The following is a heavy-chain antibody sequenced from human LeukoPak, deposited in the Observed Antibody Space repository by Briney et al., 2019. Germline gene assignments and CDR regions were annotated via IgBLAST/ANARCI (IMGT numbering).Heavy chain of an antibody. V-gene: IGHV5-51*01. CDR1: GYSFTSYW. CDR2: IYPGDSDT. D-gene: IGHD3-9*01. CDR3: ARLDGYDILTGRGYFDY. J-gene: IGHJ4*02. Sequence: GESLKISCKGSGYSFTSYWIGWVRQMPGKGLEWMGIIYPGDSDTRYSPSFQGQVTISADKSISTAYLQWSSLKAPDTAMYYCARLDGYDILTGRGYFDYRGQGTLVTVSS.